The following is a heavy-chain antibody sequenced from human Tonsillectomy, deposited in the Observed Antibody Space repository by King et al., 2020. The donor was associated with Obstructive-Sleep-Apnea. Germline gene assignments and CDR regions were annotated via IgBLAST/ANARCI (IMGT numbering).Heavy chain of an antibody. J-gene: IGHJ4*02. CDR2: MSPQNEDV. CDR1: GYPLRDYD. D-gene: IGHD1-26*01. CDR3: AGDRTPVGGTELDY. Sequence: PLVQSGPEVRRPGASVRVSCKTSGYPLRDYDITWVRQAPGQGLEWMGWMSPQNEDVKFSQKVQGRVTMRRDTSTSTAYMELWDLTFDDTAVYYCAGDRTPVGGTELDYWGQGTLVTVSS. V-gene: IGHV1-18*01.